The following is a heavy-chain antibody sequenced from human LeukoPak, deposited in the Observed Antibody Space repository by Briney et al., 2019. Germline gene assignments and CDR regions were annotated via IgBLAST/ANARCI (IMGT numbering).Heavy chain of an antibody. CDR1: GFTFSSYA. CDR3: ARESLYYDSSGPGV. Sequence: GGSLRLSCAASGFTFSSYAMHWVRQAPGKGLEWVAVISYDGSNKYYADSVKGRFTISRDNSKNTLYLQMNSLRAEDTAVYYCARESLYYDSSGPGVWGQGTTVTVSS. J-gene: IGHJ6*02. D-gene: IGHD3-22*01. CDR2: ISYDGSNK. V-gene: IGHV3-30*14.